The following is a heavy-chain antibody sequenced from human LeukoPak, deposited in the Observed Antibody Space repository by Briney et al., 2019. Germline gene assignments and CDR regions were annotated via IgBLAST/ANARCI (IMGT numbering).Heavy chain of an antibody. J-gene: IGHJ4*02. CDR3: ARVRGALQQLLY. V-gene: IGHV3-74*01. CDR2: INSDGSST. D-gene: IGHD6-13*01. Sequence: GGSPRLSCAASGFTFSSFWMHWVRQAPGKGLVWVSRINSDGSSTSYADSVKGRFTISRDNAKNTLYLQMNSLRAEDTAVYYCARVRGALQQLLYWGQGTLVTVSS. CDR1: GFTFSSFW.